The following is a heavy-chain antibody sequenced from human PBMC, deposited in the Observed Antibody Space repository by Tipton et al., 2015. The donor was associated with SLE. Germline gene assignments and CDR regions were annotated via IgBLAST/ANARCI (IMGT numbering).Heavy chain of an antibody. CDR2: IYHSGST. CDR3: ASQYCGGDCYSDDAFDI. D-gene: IGHD2-21*01. J-gene: IGHJ3*02. CDR1: GYSISSGYY. Sequence: TLSLTCAVSGYSISSGYYWGWIRQPPGKGLEWIGSIYHSGSTYYNPSLQSRVTISVDTSKNQFSLKLSSVTAADTAVYYCASQYCGGDCYSDDAFDIWGQGTMVTVSS. V-gene: IGHV4-38-2*01.